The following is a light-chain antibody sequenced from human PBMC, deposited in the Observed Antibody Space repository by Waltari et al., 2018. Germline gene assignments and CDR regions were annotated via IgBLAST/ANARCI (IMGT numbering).Light chain of an antibody. Sequence: EIVLTQSPGTLSLSPGERATLSCRASQSVSSSYLAWYQQKPGQAHRLLIYGASSRATGIPDRFSGSGSGTDFTLTISRLEPEDFAVYYCQQNYRTPTFGGGTKVEVK. CDR1: QSVSSSY. CDR3: QQNYRTPT. V-gene: IGKV3-20*01. J-gene: IGKJ4*01. CDR2: GAS.